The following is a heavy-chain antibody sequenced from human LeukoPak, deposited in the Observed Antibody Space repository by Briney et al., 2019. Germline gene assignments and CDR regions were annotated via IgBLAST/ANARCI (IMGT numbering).Heavy chain of an antibody. CDR2: ISDSGGST. D-gene: IGHD6-13*01. Sequence: PGGSLRLSCAASGFTFSSYAMSRVRQAPGKGLEWVSIISDSGGSTYYADSGKGRFTISRDNSKNTLYLQMNSLRAEDTAVYYCAKVYSSSWYDPFDIWGQATMVTVSS. J-gene: IGHJ3*02. V-gene: IGHV3-23*01. CDR1: GFTFSSYA. CDR3: AKVYSSSWYDPFDI.